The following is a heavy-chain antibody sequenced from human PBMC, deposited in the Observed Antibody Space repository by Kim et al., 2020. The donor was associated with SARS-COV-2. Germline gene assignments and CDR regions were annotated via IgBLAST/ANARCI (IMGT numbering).Heavy chain of an antibody. CDR2: ISYDGSNK. CDR3: ARDQDKPLVLLWFGAQENGMDV. D-gene: IGHD3-10*01. Sequence: GGSLRLSCAASGFTFSSYGMHWVRQAPGKGLEWVAVISYDGSNKYYADSVKGRFTISRDNSKNTLYLQMNSLRAEDTAVYYCARDQDKPLVLLWFGAQENGMDVWGQGTTVTVSS. CDR1: GFTFSSYG. V-gene: IGHV3-33*05. J-gene: IGHJ6*02.